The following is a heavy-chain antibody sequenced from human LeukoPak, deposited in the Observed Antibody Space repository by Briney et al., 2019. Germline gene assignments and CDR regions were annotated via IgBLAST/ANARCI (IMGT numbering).Heavy chain of an antibody. Sequence: GGSLRLSCAASGFTFTNYAIHWVRQAPGKGLEWVAVISYDGSNKYYADSVKGRFTISRDNSRNTLYLQMISLRADDTAIYFCARPGSEWQWLPPDYWGQGTLVTVSS. J-gene: IGHJ4*02. D-gene: IGHD6-19*01. CDR2: ISYDGSNK. CDR1: GFTFTNYA. CDR3: ARPGSEWQWLPPDY. V-gene: IGHV3-30-3*01.